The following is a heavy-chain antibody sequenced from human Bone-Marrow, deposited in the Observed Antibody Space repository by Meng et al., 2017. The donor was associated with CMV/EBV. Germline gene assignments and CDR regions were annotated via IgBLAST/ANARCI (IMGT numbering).Heavy chain of an antibody. CDR1: GFTFSNAW. CDR3: ARAGSSSTSYYFDY. V-gene: IGHV3-15*01. CDR2: IKSKTDGGTT. Sequence: GGSLRLSCAASGFTFSNAWMNWVRQAPGKGLEWVGRIKSKTDGGTTDYAAPVKGRVTISRDDSKNTLYLQLNSLKTEDTAVYYCARAGSSSTSYYFDYWGQGTLVTVSS. J-gene: IGHJ4*02. D-gene: IGHD6-6*01.